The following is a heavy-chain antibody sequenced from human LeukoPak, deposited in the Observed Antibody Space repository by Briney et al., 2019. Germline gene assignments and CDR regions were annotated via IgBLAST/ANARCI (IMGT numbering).Heavy chain of an antibody. CDR3: AGDNSIGDRGWWFDP. J-gene: IGHJ5*02. D-gene: IGHD4-23*01. CDR2: INPSGGST. V-gene: IGHV1-46*01. CDR1: GYTFTNHY. Sequence: ASVKVSCKASGYTFTNHYMHWVRQAPGQGLEWMGLINPSGGSTLYAEKFQGRIIMTRDMSTATDYMELSSLRSEDTAVYYCAGDNSIGDRGWWFDPWGQGTLVTVSS.